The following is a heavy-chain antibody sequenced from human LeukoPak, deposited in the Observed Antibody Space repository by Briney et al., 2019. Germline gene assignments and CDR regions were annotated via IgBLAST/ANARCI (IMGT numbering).Heavy chain of an antibody. V-gene: IGHV4-39*07. J-gene: IGHJ4*02. CDR1: GGSISSSSYY. CDR2: IYYSGST. Sequence: PSETLSLTCTVSGGSISSSSYYWGWIRQPPGKGLEWIGSIYYSGSTYNNPSLKSRVTISVDTSKNQFSLKLSSVTAADTAVYYCARDRVPAAIVDYWGQGTLVTVSS. CDR3: ARDRVPAAIVDY. D-gene: IGHD2-2*02.